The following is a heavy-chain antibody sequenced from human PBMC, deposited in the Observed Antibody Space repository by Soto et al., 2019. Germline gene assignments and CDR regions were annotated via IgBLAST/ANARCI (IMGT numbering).Heavy chain of an antibody. V-gene: IGHV1-46*01. CDR1: GYTFTSYY. CDR2: INPSGGST. Sequence: QVQLVQSGAEVKKPGASVKVSCKASGYTFTSYYMHWVRQAPGQGLEWMGIINPSGGSTSYAQKFQGRVTMTRDTSTSTVYMELSSLRSEDTAVYYCARDPGYYDFCSGYSPGWFDPWGQGTLVTVSS. D-gene: IGHD3-3*01. CDR3: ARDPGYYDFCSGYSPGWFDP. J-gene: IGHJ5*02.